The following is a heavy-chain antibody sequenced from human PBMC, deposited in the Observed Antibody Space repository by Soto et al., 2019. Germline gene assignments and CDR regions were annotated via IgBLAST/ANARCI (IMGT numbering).Heavy chain of an antibody. J-gene: IGHJ6*03. CDR1: GGSFSGYY. CDR2: INHSGST. D-gene: IGHD6-6*01. Sequence: SETLSLTCAVYGGSFSGYYWSWIRQPPGKGLEWIGEINHSGSTNYNPSLKSRVTISVDTSKNQFSLKLSSVTAADTAVYYCASRGRAARLPISYYYYYMDVWGKGTTVTSP. CDR3: ASRGRAARLPISYYYYYMDV. V-gene: IGHV4-34*01.